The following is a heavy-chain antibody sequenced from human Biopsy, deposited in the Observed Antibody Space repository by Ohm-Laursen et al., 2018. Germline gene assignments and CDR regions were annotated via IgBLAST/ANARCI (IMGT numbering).Heavy chain of an antibody. Sequence: SLRLSCAASGFTFSGFSMNWVRQAPGKGLEWVSSISASGNHIYYTDSVKGRSTVSRDNGKNSAYLQMNSLRVEDTAVYYCARDGEAKYCKHGVCPSDFWGQGTLVTVSS. CDR3: ARDGEAKYCKHGVCPSDF. D-gene: IGHD2-8*01. J-gene: IGHJ4*02. CDR2: ISASGNHI. CDR1: GFTFSGFS. V-gene: IGHV3-21*01.